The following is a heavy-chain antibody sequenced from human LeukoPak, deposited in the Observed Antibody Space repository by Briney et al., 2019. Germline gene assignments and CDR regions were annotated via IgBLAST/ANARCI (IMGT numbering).Heavy chain of an antibody. J-gene: IGHJ4*02. CDR2: IIPIFGTA. V-gene: IGHV1-69*01. CDR3: AKMYYYDSSGYRNYYFDY. Sequence: GASVKVSCKASGGTFSSYAISWVRQAPGQGLEWMGGIIPIFGTANYAQKFQGRVTITADESTSTAYMELSSLRSEDTAVYYCAKMYYYDSSGYRNYYFDYWGQGTLVIVSS. CDR1: GGTFSSYA. D-gene: IGHD3-22*01.